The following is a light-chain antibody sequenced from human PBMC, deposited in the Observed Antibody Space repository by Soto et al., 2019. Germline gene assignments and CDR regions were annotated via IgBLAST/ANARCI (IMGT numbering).Light chain of an antibody. J-gene: IGLJ2*01. Sequence: QPVLTQPPSASGTPGQRVTISCSGNSSNIGSNTVNWYQQLPGTAPKLLIYSNNHRPSGVPDRFSGSKSGTSASLAISGLQSEDEADYYCAAWDDSLNGVVFGGGTKLTVL. V-gene: IGLV1-44*01. CDR2: SNN. CDR1: SSNIGSNT. CDR3: AAWDDSLNGVV.